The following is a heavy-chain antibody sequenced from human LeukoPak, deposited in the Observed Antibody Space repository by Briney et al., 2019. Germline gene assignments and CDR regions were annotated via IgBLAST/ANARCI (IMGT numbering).Heavy chain of an antibody. CDR3: ARDREWKQYSYYYMDV. Sequence: PGGSLRLSCAASGFPFINYNMNWVRQAPGKGLEWISYITSSNTIYYAASVKGRFTISRDNAKNSLYLQMNSLRGEDTAVYFCARDREWKQYSYYYMDVWGKGTMVTVSS. D-gene: IGHD5-18*01. CDR1: GFPFINYN. J-gene: IGHJ6*03. V-gene: IGHV3-69-1*01. CDR2: ITSSNTI.